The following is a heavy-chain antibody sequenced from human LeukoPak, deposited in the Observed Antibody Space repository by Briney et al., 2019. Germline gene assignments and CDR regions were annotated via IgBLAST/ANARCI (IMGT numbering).Heavy chain of an antibody. V-gene: IGHV3-21*01. J-gene: IGHJ6*02. D-gene: IGHD3-10*01. CDR3: ARDWAAYESSGSHSPPV. CDR1: GFTFSSYS. Sequence: GGSLRLSCAASGFTFSSYSMNWVRQAPGKGLEWVSSISSSSSYIYYADSVEGRFTISRDNAKNSLYLQMNSLRAEDTAVYYCARDWAAYESSGSHSPPVWGQGTTVTVSS. CDR2: ISSSSSYI.